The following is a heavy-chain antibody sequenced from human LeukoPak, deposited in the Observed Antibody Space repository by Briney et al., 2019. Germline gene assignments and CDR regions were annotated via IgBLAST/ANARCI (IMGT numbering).Heavy chain of an antibody. CDR2: INPDNGGT. V-gene: IGHV1-2*02. CDR3: TREARVGNWFDP. Sequence: GASVKVSCRASGYTSTDYYIHWVRQAPGQGLEWMGWINPDNGGTNYAQKFQGRVTMTRDTSIRTVYMDLSRLRSDDTAVFYCTREARVGNWFDPWGPGTQVTVSS. J-gene: IGHJ5*02. CDR1: GYTSTDYY. D-gene: IGHD2-2*01.